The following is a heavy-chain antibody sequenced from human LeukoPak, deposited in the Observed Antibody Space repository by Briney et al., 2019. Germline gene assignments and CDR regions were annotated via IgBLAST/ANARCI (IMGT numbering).Heavy chain of an antibody. CDR1: GDSISSYY. Sequence: SETLSLTCTVSGDSISSYYWSWIRQSPGKGLEWVGYIYYSGGTNYNPSLKSRVTISIDTSKNQFSLKLSSVTAADTAVYYCARGTAVAGTWGQGTLVTVSS. V-gene: IGHV4-59*01. CDR3: ARGTAVAGT. D-gene: IGHD6-19*01. J-gene: IGHJ5*02. CDR2: IYYSGGT.